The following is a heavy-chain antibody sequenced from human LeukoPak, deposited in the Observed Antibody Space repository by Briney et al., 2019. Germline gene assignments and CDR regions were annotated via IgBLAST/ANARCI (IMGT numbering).Heavy chain of an antibody. CDR2: ISGSGGST. CDR3: AKDPGWLIYGMDV. Sequence: GGSLRLSCAASGFTLSSYGMSWVRQAPGKGLEWVSAISGSGGSTYYADSVKGRFTISRDNSKNTLYLQMNSLRAEDTAVYYCAKDPGWLIYGMDVWGQGTTVTVS. V-gene: IGHV3-23*01. J-gene: IGHJ6*01. D-gene: IGHD2-15*01. CDR1: GFTLSSYG.